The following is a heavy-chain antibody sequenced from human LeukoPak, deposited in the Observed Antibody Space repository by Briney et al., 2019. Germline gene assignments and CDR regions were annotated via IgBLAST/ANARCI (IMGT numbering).Heavy chain of an antibody. CDR1: GGSFSGYY. D-gene: IGHD3-22*01. J-gene: IGHJ4*02. Sequence: SETLSLTCAVYGGSFSGYYWSWIRLPPGKGLEWIGEINHSGSTNYNPSLKSRVTISVDTSKNQFSLKLSSVTAADTAVYYCARGLRSGSGYYNWGQGTLVTVSS. CDR3: ARGLRSGSGYYN. V-gene: IGHV4-34*01. CDR2: INHSGST.